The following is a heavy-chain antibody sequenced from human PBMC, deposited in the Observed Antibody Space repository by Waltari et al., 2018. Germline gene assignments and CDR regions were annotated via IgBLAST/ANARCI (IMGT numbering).Heavy chain of an antibody. Sequence: EVQLVESGGGLVQPGRSLRLSCAASGFTFDDYAMNWVRQAPGKGLEWVSGISWNRGSIGYADSVKGRFTISRDNAKNSLYLQMNSLRAEDTALYYCAKDSCSSISCYGFDYWGQGTLVTVSS. CDR3: AKDSCSSISCYGFDY. CDR1: GFTFDDYA. CDR2: ISWNRGSI. D-gene: IGHD2-2*01. V-gene: IGHV3-9*01. J-gene: IGHJ4*02.